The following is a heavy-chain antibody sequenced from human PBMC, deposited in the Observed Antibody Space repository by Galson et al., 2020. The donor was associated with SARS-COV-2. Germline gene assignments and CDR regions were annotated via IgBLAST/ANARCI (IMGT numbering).Heavy chain of an antibody. CDR3: AREQAAENGGNSGGDAFDL. V-gene: IGHV3-66*01. CDR2: IYSGGTT. J-gene: IGHJ3*01. CDR1: GFTVSSNY. Sequence: GGSLRLSCAASGFTVSSNYMNWVRQAPGKGLEWVSIIYSGGTTYYADSVKGRFTISRDNSKNTLNLQMNSLRVEDTAVYYCAREQAAENGGNSGGDAFDLWGQGTVVTVSS. D-gene: IGHD2-21*02.